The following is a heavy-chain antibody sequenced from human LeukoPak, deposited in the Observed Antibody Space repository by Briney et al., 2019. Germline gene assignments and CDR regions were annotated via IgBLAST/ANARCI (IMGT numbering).Heavy chain of an antibody. D-gene: IGHD3-22*01. Sequence: GASVTVSCTASGYTFTGYYMHWVRQAPGQGLEWMGWINPNSGGTNYAQKFQGRVTMTRDTSISTAYMELSRLRSDDTAVYYCASLYYYDSSGYYPTYDYWGQGTLVTVSS. CDR1: GYTFTGYY. CDR2: INPNSGGT. J-gene: IGHJ4*02. V-gene: IGHV1-2*02. CDR3: ASLYYYDSSGYYPTYDY.